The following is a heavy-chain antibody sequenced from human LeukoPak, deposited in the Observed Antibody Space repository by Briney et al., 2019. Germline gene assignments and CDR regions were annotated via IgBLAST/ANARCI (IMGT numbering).Heavy chain of an antibody. Sequence: GGSLRLSCAASGFRFSEYGMHWVRQAPGKGLEWVAFIRADESDKYYTDSLKGRFTISRDNAKNSLYLQMNSLRAEDTAVYYCARNHDFWSGPDYWGQGTLVTVSS. CDR3: ARNHDFWSGPDY. D-gene: IGHD3-3*01. CDR1: GFRFSEYG. CDR2: IRADESDK. J-gene: IGHJ4*02. V-gene: IGHV3-30*02.